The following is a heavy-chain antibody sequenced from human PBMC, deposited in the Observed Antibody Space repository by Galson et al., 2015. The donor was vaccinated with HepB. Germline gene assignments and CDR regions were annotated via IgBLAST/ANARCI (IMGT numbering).Heavy chain of an antibody. Sequence: LEGIGSIYNSGNTYYNPSLKSRVTISADTSKNQFSLKLRSVTAADTAVYYCARDRRSSSWYGGGPWDYWGQGILVTVSS. D-gene: IGHD6-13*01. CDR2: IYNSGNT. J-gene: IGHJ4*02. V-gene: IGHV4-39*02. CDR3: ARDRRSSSWYGGGPWDY.